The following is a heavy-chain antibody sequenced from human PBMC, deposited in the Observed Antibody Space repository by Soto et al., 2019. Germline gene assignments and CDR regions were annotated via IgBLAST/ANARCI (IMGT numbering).Heavy chain of an antibody. V-gene: IGHV3-48*01. Sequence: HPGGSLRLSCAASGFTFSTYSMNWVRQAPGKGLECVSYISSSSSTIFYTDSVKGRFTVSRDNAKNSLYLQMNSLRAEDTAVYYCAGPTYYYDSSWPPSEWGQGSLVTVSS. J-gene: IGHJ4*02. CDR3: AGPTYYYDSSWPPSE. D-gene: IGHD3-22*01. CDR2: ISSSSSTI. CDR1: GFTFSTYS.